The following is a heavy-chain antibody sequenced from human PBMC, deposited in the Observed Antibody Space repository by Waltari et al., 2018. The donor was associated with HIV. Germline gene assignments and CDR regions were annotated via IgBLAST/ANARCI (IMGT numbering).Heavy chain of an antibody. CDR2: VSYSGST. V-gene: IGHV4-39*01. Sequence: QLQLQESGPGLVKPSETLSLTCTVSGGSVSSNTYYWGWIRQPPGKGLEWMGSVSYSGSTYYNPSLKSRVTISVDTSKNQFSLKLNSVTAADTAVYYCATYSDFWSGYSERHSYEYGINVWGQGTTVTVSS. J-gene: IGHJ6*02. CDR1: GGSVSSNTYY. CDR3: ATYSDFWSGYSERHSYEYGINV. D-gene: IGHD3-3*01.